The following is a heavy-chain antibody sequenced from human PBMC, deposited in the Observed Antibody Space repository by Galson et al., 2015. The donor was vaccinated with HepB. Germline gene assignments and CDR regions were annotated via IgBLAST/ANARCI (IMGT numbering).Heavy chain of an antibody. D-gene: IGHD6-13*01. CDR1: GFTFSSYG. Sequence: SLRLSCAASGFTFSSYGMHWVRQAPGKGLEWVAVIWYDGSNKYYADSVKGRFTISRDNSKNTLYLQMNSLRAEDTAVYYCARDVQSSSWFYYYYGMDVWGQGTTVTVSS. J-gene: IGHJ6*02. CDR3: ARDVQSSSWFYYYYGMDV. CDR2: IWYDGSNK. V-gene: IGHV3-33*08.